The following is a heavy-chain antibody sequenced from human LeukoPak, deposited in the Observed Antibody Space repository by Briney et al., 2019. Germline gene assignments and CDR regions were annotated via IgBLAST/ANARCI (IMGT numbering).Heavy chain of an antibody. CDR1: GYTFTGYY. CDR3: ARGWDYYYDSSGYSDAFDI. V-gene: IGHV1-2*02. Sequence: ASVKVSCKASGYTFTGYYMHWVRQAPGQGLEWMGWINPNSGGTNYAQKFQGRVTMTRDTSISTAYMELSRLRSEDTAAYYCARGWDYYYDSSGYSDAFDIWGQGTMVTVSS. J-gene: IGHJ3*02. D-gene: IGHD3-22*01. CDR2: INPNSGGT.